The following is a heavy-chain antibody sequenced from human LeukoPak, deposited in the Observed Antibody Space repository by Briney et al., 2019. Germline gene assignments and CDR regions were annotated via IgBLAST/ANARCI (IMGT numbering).Heavy chain of an antibody. J-gene: IGHJ5*02. Sequence: GGSLRLSCAASGFTFSSYWMSWVRQAPGKGLEWVANIKQDGSEKYYVDSVKGRFTISRDNSKSTLYLQMNSLRAEDTAVYYCAKVYYYDSLDPWGQGTVVTVSS. CDR2: IKQDGSEK. V-gene: IGHV3-7*03. CDR1: GFTFSSYW. CDR3: AKVYYYDSLDP. D-gene: IGHD3-22*01.